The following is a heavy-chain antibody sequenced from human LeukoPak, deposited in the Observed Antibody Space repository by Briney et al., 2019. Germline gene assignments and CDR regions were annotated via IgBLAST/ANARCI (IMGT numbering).Heavy chain of an antibody. Sequence: GGSLRLSCAASGFTFSSYSMNLIRQAPGKGLDWVSSISSSSSYIYYADSVKGRFTISRDNAKNSLYLQMNSLRAEDTAVYYCARTNRGIAVAGTGLRTGWFDPWGQGTLVTVSS. CDR3: ARTNRGIAVAGTGLRTGWFDP. J-gene: IGHJ5*02. CDR1: GFTFSSYS. V-gene: IGHV3-21*01. CDR2: ISSSSSYI. D-gene: IGHD6-19*01.